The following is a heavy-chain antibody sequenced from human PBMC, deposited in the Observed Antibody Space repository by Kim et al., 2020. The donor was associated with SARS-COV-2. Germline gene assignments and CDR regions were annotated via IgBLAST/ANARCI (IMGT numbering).Heavy chain of an antibody. CDR1: GFTFDDYA. Sequence: GGSLRLSCAASGFTFDDYAMHWVRQAPGKGLEWVSLISGDGGSTYYADSVKGRFTISRDNSKNSLYLQMNSLRTEDTALYYCAKEYYDFWSGYRYYFDYWGQGTLVTVSS. CDR3: AKEYYDFWSGYRYYFDY. J-gene: IGHJ4*02. V-gene: IGHV3-43*02. CDR2: ISGDGGST. D-gene: IGHD3-3*01.